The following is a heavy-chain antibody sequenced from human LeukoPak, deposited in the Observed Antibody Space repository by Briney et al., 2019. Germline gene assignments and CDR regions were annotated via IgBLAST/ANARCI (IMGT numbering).Heavy chain of an antibody. J-gene: IGHJ4*02. CDR3: ARDAAGTTGYFDY. CDR1: GFTVSSNY. D-gene: IGHD1-1*01. Sequence: GGSLRLSCAASGFTVSSNYMSWVRQAPGKGLEWVSVIYSGGSTYYADSVKGRFTISRDNSKNTLYLQINSLRADDTAVYYCARDAAGTTGYFDYWGQGTLVTVSS. CDR2: IYSGGST. V-gene: IGHV3-53*01.